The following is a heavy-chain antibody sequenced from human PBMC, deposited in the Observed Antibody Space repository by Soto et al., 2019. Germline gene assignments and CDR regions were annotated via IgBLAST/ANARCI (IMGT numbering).Heavy chain of an antibody. V-gene: IGHV4-34*01. CDR2: INHSGST. Sequence: QVQLQQWGAGLLKPSETLSLTCAVYGGSFSGYYWSWIRQPPGKGLEWIGQINHSGSTNYNPSLKRRVTISVDTSKNQFSLKLSCVTAADTAVYYCARGPSRMVRGVIKAGLNYWGQGTLVTVSS. CDR3: ARGPSRMVRGVIKAGLNY. J-gene: IGHJ4*02. D-gene: IGHD3-10*01. CDR1: GGSFSGYY.